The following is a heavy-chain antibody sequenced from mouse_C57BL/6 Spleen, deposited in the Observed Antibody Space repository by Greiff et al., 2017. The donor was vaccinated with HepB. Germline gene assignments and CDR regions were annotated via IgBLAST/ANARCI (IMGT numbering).Heavy chain of an antibody. J-gene: IGHJ2*01. CDR1: GYSFTGYY. CDR3: ARWGGLGQG. D-gene: IGHD4-1*01. V-gene: IGHV1-42*01. CDR2: INPSTGGT. Sequence: VQLQQSGPELVKPGASVKISCKASGYSFTGYYMNWVKQSPEKSLEWIGEINPSTGGTTYNQKFKAKATLTVDKSSSTAYMQLKSLTSEDSAVYYCARWGGLGQGWGQGTTLTVSS.